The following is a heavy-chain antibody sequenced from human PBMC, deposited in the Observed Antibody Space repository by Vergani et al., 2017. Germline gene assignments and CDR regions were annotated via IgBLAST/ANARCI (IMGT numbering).Heavy chain of an antibody. D-gene: IGHD3-10*01. CDR1: GSTFSSYA. V-gene: IGHV3-48*01. CDR3: ARGKRYYYGSGRPYNWFDP. Sequence: EVQLVESGGGLVQPGGSLRLSCAASGSTFSSYAMNWVRQAPGKGLEWVSYISRSSSTIYYADSVKGRFTISRDNAKNSLHLQMNNLRAEDTAVYYCARGKRYYYGSGRPYNWFDPWGQGTLVTVSS. CDR2: ISRSSSTI. J-gene: IGHJ5*02.